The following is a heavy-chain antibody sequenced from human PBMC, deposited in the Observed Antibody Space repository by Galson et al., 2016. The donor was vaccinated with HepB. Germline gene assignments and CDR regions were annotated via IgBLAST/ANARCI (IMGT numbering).Heavy chain of an antibody. D-gene: IGHD3-10*01. J-gene: IGHJ4*02. CDR1: GGSINNYY. CDR3: ARHVPPGSYYGTGNYYNVFDY. Sequence: SETLSLTCTVSGGSINNYYWSWIRQSPGKGLEWIGSIYYAGSTYYNPSLKSRVTLSVDASKNLFSLSLSSVTAADTAVYYCARHVPPGSYYGTGNYYNVFDYWGQGSLVTVSS. V-gene: IGHV4-59*04. CDR2: IYYAGST.